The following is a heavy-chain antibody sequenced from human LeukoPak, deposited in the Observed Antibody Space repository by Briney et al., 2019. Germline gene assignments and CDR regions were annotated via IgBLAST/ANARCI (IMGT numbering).Heavy chain of an antibody. V-gene: IGHV4-59*08. J-gene: IGHJ3*02. CDR1: GGSISSYY. CDR2: IFNSGST. D-gene: IGHD5-12*01. CDR3: ARRRRGYNGYEDAFDI. Sequence: SETLSLTCTVSGGSISSYYWGWIRQPPGKGLEWIGYIFNSGSTNCNPSLKSRVTISVHTSKNQFSLKVSSVTAADTAVYYCARRRRGYNGYEDAFDIWGQGTMVTVSS.